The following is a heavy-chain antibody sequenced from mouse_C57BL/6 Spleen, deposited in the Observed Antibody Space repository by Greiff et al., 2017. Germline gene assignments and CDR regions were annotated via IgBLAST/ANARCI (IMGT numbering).Heavy chain of an antibody. V-gene: IGHV1-82*01. CDR2: IYPGDGDT. CDR3: ARPYYDSGAMDY. D-gene: IGHD2-4*01. Sequence: VQLQQSGPELVKPGASVKISCKASGYAFSSSWMNWVKQRPGKGLEWIGRIYPGDGDTNYNGKFKGKATLTADKSSSTAYMQLSSLTSEDSAVYFCARPYYDSGAMDYWGQGTSVTVSS. J-gene: IGHJ4*01. CDR1: GYAFSSSW.